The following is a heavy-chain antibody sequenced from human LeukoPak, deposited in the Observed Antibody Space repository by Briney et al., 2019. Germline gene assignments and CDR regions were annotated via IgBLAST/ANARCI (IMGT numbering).Heavy chain of an antibody. J-gene: IGHJ2*01. Sequence: SETLSLTCAVSGYSISSGYYWGWIRQSPGKGLEWIGSIHHSGTTYYNPSLKSRVTISVDTSKNQFSLKLASVTAADTAVYYCARPIYCSGGNCALWYFDLWGRGTLVTVSS. CDR3: ARPIYCSGGNCALWYFDL. D-gene: IGHD2-15*01. V-gene: IGHV4-38-2*01. CDR1: GYSISSGYY. CDR2: IHHSGTT.